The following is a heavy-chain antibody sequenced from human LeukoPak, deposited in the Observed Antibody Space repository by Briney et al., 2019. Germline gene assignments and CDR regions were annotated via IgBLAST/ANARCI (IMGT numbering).Heavy chain of an antibody. CDR1: GFTFSSHV. V-gene: IGHV3-23*01. CDR2: ISGGSNT. D-gene: IGHD1-26*01. Sequence: GGSLRLSCAASGFTFSSHVMNWVRQAPGKGLEWVSVISGGSNTYYAGSVKGRFTISRDNSKNTLYLQMNSLRAEDTAVYYCAKAPSGSYVPFEFWGQGTLVTVSS. CDR3: AKAPSGSYVPFEF. J-gene: IGHJ4*02.